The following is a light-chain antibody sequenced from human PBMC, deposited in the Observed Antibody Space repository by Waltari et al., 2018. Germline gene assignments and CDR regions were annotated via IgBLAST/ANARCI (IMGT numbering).Light chain of an antibody. J-gene: IGKJ1*01. CDR2: ATS. V-gene: IGKV1-39*01. Sequence: DIPMTQSPSSLSASVGDRVTITCRASQSISSYFNWYQQKPGKAPKLLIYATSTLQSGVPSRFSGSGSGRAFTLIISSLQPEDFASYYCQESYSNTRTFGQGTKVEIK. CDR1: QSISSY. CDR3: QESYSNTRT.